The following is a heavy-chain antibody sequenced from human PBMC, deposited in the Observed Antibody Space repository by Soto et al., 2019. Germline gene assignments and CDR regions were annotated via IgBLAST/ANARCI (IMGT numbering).Heavy chain of an antibody. CDR1: GFTFSSYG. Sequence: QVQLVESGGGVVQPGRSLRLSCAASGFTFSSYGMHWVRQAPGKGLEWVAVIWYDGSNKYYADSVKGRFTISRDNSKNTLYMQMNSLRAEDTAVYYCARLGIAAGDYWGPGTLVTVSS. CDR3: ARLGIAAGDY. V-gene: IGHV3-33*01. D-gene: IGHD6-13*01. J-gene: IGHJ4*02. CDR2: IWYDGSNK.